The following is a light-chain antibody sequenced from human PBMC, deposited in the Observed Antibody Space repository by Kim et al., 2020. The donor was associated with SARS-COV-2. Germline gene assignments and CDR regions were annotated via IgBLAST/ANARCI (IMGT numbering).Light chain of an antibody. CDR3: QAWVSNTIV. CDR2: QDF. CDR1: KLKDKY. V-gene: IGLV3-1*01. J-gene: IGLJ2*01. Sequence: SVSPGQTASITCSGDKLKDKYTSWYQQRPGQSPVLLIYQDFKRPSGIPERFSASNSGNTATLTVSGTQSMDEADYYCQAWVSNTIVFGGGTQLTVL.